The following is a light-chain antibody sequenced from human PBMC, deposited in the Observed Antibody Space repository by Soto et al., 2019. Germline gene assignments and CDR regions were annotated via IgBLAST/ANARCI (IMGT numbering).Light chain of an antibody. Sequence: QSALTQPRSVSGSPGQSVPISCTGTSSDVGGYNYVSWYQQYSGKAPKVMIYDVSKRPSGVPDRFSGSKSGNTASLTISGLQAEDEADYYCCSYAASNTFVFGTGTKLTVL. CDR1: SSDVGGYNY. CDR2: DVS. J-gene: IGLJ1*01. CDR3: CSYAASNTFV. V-gene: IGLV2-11*01.